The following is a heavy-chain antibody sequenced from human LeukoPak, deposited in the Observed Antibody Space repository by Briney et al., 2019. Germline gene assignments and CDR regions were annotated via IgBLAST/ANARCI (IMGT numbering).Heavy chain of an antibody. CDR3: ARGVGQWLVRQGRTYNWFDP. Sequence: GSLRLSCAASGFTVSSNYMSWVRQPPGKGLEWIGEINHSGSTNYNPSLKSRVTISVDTSKNQFSLKLSSVTAADTAVYYCARGVGQWLVRQGRTYNWFDPWGQGTLVTVSS. V-gene: IGHV4-34*01. CDR2: INHSGST. D-gene: IGHD6-19*01. CDR1: GFTVSSNY. J-gene: IGHJ5*02.